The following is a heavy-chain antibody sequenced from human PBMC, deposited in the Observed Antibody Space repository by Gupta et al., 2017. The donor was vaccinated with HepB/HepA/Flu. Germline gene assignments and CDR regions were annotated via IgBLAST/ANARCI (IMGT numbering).Heavy chain of an antibody. CDR2: IIPIFGTA. D-gene: IGHD6-6*01. V-gene: IGHV1-69*06. Sequence: QVQLVQSGAEVKKPGSSVKVSCKASGGTFSSYAISWVRQAPGQGLEWMGGIIPIFGTANYAQKFQGRVTITADKSTSTAYMELSSLRSEDTAVYYCARAGAASKGIAARSPLKYYYYYMDVWGKGTTGTVAS. CDR3: ARAGAASKGIAARSPLKYYYYYMDV. J-gene: IGHJ6*03. CDR1: GGTFSSYA.